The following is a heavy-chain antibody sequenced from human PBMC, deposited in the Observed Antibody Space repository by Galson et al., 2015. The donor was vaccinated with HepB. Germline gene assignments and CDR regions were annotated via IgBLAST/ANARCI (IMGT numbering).Heavy chain of an antibody. Sequence: SVKVSCKASGGTFSSYAISWVRQAPGQGLEWMGGIIPIFGTANYAQKFQGRVTITADESTSTAYMELSSLRSEDTAVYYCARDAGPPRYYYYGMDVWGQGTTVTVSS. CDR1: GGTFSSYA. CDR2: IIPIFGTA. J-gene: IGHJ6*02. CDR3: ARDAGPPRYYYYGMDV. V-gene: IGHV1-69*13.